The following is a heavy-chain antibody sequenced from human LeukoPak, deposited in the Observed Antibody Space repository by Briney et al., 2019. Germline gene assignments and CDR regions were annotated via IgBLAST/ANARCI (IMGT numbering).Heavy chain of an antibody. V-gene: IGHV3-11*06. Sequence: GGSLRLSCAASGFTFSDYYMSWIGQAPGKGVEWVSYISSSSSYTKYADSVKGRFTISRDNAKNSLYLQVNSLRAEDTAVYYCARGTGTTSYFDYWGQGTLVTVSS. J-gene: IGHJ4*02. CDR1: GFTFSDYY. CDR3: ARGTGTTSYFDY. CDR2: ISSSSSYT. D-gene: IGHD1-1*01.